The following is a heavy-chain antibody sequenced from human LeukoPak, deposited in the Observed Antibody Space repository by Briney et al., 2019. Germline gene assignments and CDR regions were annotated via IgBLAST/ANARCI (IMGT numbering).Heavy chain of an antibody. V-gene: IGHV1-24*01. CDR3: AATASYFTPLDC. CDR2: FDPEDGET. CDR1: GYTLTELS. D-gene: IGHD5-18*01. J-gene: IGHJ4*02. Sequence: ASVKVSCKVSGYTLTELSMHWVRQAPGKGLEWMGGFDPEDGETIYAQKFQGRVTMTEDTSTDTAYMELSSLRSEDTAVYYCAATASYFTPLDCWGQGTLVTVSS.